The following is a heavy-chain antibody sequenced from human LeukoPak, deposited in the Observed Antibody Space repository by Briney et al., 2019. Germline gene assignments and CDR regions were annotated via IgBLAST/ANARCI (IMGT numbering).Heavy chain of an antibody. J-gene: IGHJ6*03. CDR3: ARDTDYGSGSDYYYYMDV. CDR2: ISAYNGNT. Sequence: GASVKVSCKASGYTFTSYGISWVRQAPGQGLEWMGWISAYNGNTNYAQKLQGRVTMTTDTSTSTAYMELRSLRSDDTAVYYCARDTDYGSGSDYYYYMDVWGKGTTVTISS. CDR1: GYTFTSYG. D-gene: IGHD3-10*01. V-gene: IGHV1-18*01.